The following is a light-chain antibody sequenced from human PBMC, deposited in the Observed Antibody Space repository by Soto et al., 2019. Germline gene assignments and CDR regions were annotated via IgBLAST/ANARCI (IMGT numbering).Light chain of an antibody. J-gene: IGKJ2*01. CDR3: QQYYSTPYT. CDR2: WAS. CDR1: QSVLYSSNNKNY. V-gene: IGKV4-1*01. Sequence: DIVMTQSPDSLAVSLGERATINCKSSQSVLYSSNNKNYLAWYQQKPGQPPKLLIYWASTRESGVPDRFSGSRSRTDFTLTISSLQAEDVALYYCQQYYSTPYTFGQGTKPEIK.